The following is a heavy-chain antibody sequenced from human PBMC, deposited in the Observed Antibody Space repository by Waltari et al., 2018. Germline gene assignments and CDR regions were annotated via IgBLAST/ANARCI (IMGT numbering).Heavy chain of an antibody. Sequence: EVQLVESGGGLVQPGGSLRLSCAASGFTFSSYEMNWVRQAPGKGLEWVSYISSSGSTRYYADSVKGRFTISRDNAKNSLYLQMNSLSAEDTAVYYCARGHGDNLDYWGQGTLVTVSS. D-gene: IGHD4-17*01. CDR3: ARGHGDNLDY. V-gene: IGHV3-48*03. J-gene: IGHJ4*02. CDR2: ISSSGSTR. CDR1: GFTFSSYE.